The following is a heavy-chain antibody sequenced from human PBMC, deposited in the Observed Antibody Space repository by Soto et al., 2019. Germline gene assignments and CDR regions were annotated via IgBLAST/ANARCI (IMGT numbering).Heavy chain of an antibody. CDR1: GGTFSSYA. V-gene: IGHV1-69*01. Sequence: QVQLVQSGAEVKKPGSSVKVSCKASGGTFSSYAISWVRQAPGQGLEWMGVIIPISGTANYAQKFQGRVTINADESTSTAYMELSSLRSEDTAVYYCARSQGSSTSLEIYYYYYYGMDVWGQGTTVTVSS. J-gene: IGHJ6*02. CDR2: IIPISGTA. CDR3: ARSQGSSTSLEIYYYYYYGMDV. D-gene: IGHD2-2*01.